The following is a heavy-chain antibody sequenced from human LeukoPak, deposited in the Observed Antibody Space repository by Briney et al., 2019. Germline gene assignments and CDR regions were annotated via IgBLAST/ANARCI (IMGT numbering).Heavy chain of an antibody. J-gene: IGHJ4*02. Sequence: PGGSLRLSCEASGFSFSNYFVSWIRQAPGKGLEWVSYITNSVRSTNYADAVKGRFTISRDNVKKSVYLEMTDLRAEDTAVYYCAREASGNYYVFDSWGQGTLVTVSS. V-gene: IGHV3-11*04. D-gene: IGHD1-26*01. CDR2: ITNSVRST. CDR1: GFSFSNYF. CDR3: AREASGNYYVFDS.